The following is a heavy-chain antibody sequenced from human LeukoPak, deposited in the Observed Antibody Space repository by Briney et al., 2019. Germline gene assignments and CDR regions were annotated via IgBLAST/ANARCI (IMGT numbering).Heavy chain of an antibody. J-gene: IGHJ4*02. Sequence: PSETLSLTCTVSGYSISSGYYWGWIRQPPGKGLEWIGSIYHSGSTYYNPSLKSRVTISVDTSKNHFSLKLSSVTAADTAVYYCARSQYSSSTQNYWGQGTLVTVSS. V-gene: IGHV4-38-2*02. CDR3: ARSQYSSSTQNY. CDR2: IYHSGST. CDR1: GYSISSGYY. D-gene: IGHD6-13*01.